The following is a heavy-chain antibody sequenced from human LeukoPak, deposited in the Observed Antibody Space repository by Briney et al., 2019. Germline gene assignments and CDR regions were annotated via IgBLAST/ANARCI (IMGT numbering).Heavy chain of an antibody. CDR1: GFTFSTYW. CDR3: AKDIKYYFDY. V-gene: IGHV3-74*01. Sequence: PGGSLRLSRTASGFTFSTYWMHWVRQAPGKGLMWVSRVNGDGSSTVYADSVKGRFTISRDNSKNTLYLQMNSLRAEDTAVYYCAKDIKYYFDYWGQGTLVTVSS. D-gene: IGHD3-10*01. J-gene: IGHJ4*02. CDR2: VNGDGSST.